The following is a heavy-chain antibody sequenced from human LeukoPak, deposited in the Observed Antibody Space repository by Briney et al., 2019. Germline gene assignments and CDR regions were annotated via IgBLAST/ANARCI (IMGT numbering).Heavy chain of an antibody. CDR2: INPNSGGT. V-gene: IGHV1-2*06. CDR3: ARDGDYGATGDY. J-gene: IGHJ4*02. CDR1: GYTLTDYY. Sequence: ASVKVSCKASGYTLTDYYMHWVRQAPGQGLEWMGRINPNSGGTNYAQKLQGRVTMTTDTSTSTAYMELRSLRSDDTAVYYCARDGDYGATGDYWGQGTLVTVSS. D-gene: IGHD4-17*01.